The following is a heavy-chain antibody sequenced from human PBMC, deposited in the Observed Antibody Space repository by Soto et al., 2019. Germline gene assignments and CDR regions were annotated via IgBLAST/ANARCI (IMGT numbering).Heavy chain of an antibody. Sequence: QLQLQESGSGLVKPSQTLSLTCAVCGGSISSGGYSWSWIRQPPGKGREWMGYIYHSGSTYYNPSLKSRVTIPVDTSKNQFSLKLSSLTPADTAVYSCARGGPRHSYGLVYFDYWGQGTLVTVSS. D-gene: IGHD5-18*01. CDR2: IYHSGST. CDR3: ARGGPRHSYGLVYFDY. V-gene: IGHV4-30-2*01. J-gene: IGHJ4*02. CDR1: GGSISSGGYS.